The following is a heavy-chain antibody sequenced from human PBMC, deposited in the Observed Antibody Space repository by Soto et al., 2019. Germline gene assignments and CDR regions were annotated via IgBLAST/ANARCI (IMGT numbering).Heavy chain of an antibody. CDR2: ISYDGSNK. Sequence: QVQLVESGGGVVQPGRSLRLSCAAFGFTFSSYGMHWVRQAPGKGLEWVAVISYDGSNKYFADSVKGRFTISRDNSRNTLSLQMNSLNADDTAVYYCASEAGTSVLSSYYDYWGQGILVTVSS. CDR3: ASEAGTSVLSSYYDY. V-gene: IGHV3-30*03. J-gene: IGHJ4*02. D-gene: IGHD6-19*01. CDR1: GFTFSSYG.